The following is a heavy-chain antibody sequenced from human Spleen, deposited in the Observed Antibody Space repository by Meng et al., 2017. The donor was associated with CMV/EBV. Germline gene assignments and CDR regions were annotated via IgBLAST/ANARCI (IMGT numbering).Heavy chain of an antibody. J-gene: IGHJ4*02. V-gene: IGHV1-8*03. Sequence: ASVKVSCKASGYTFIGYYVHWVRQAPGHGLEWMGWVNPDNGHTGYAQKFQGRVTITRDNAIATAYLELSILRSEDTAVYYCARRVGDGTYRREWFDFWGQGSLVTVSS. CDR3: ARRVGDGTYRREWFDF. CDR1: GYTFIGYY. CDR2: VNPDNGHT. D-gene: IGHD1-26*01.